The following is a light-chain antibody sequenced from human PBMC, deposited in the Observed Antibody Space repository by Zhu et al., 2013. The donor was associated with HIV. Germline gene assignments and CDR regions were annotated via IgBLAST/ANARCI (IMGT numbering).Light chain of an antibody. CDR1: SSDVGGYNY. Sequence: QSALTQPPSASGSPGQSITISCTGTSSDVGGYNYVSWYQQHPGKAPKFIIYEVSNRPSGVSSRFSGSKSGNTASLTISGLQAEDEADYYCSSYTSSTTLFFGGGTKLTVL. CDR2: EVS. CDR3: SSYTSSTTLF. J-gene: IGLJ2*01. V-gene: IGLV2-14*01.